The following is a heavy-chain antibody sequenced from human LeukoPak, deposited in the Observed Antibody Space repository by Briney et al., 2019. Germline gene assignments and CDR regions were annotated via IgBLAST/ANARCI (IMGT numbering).Heavy chain of an antibody. J-gene: IGHJ2*01. D-gene: IGHD2-21*02. V-gene: IGHV4-39*01. Sequence: SETLSLTCTVSGGSISSSSYYWGWIRQPPGKGREWIGSIYYSGSTYYNPSLKSRLTISVDTSKNQFSLKLSSVTAADTAVYYCARNRVVTAYWYFDLWGRGTLVTVSS. CDR3: ARNRVVTAYWYFDL. CDR1: GGSISSSSYY. CDR2: IYYSGST.